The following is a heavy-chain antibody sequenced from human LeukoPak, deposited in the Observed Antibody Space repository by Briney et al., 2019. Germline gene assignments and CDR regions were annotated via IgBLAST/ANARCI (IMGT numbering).Heavy chain of an antibody. V-gene: IGHV3-30-3*01. CDR2: ISYDGSNK. CDR1: GFTFSSYA. D-gene: IGHD6-19*01. CDR3: ARGGSIAVAGTFDY. J-gene: IGHJ4*02. Sequence: GGSLRLSCAASGFTFSSYAMHWVRQAPGKGLEWVAVISYDGSNKYYADSVKGRFTIPRDNSKNTLYLQMNSLRAEDTAVYYCARGGSIAVAGTFDYWGQGTLVTVSS.